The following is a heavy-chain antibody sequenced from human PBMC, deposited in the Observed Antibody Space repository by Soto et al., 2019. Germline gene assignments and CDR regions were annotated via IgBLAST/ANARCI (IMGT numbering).Heavy chain of an antibody. CDR2: INHSGST. Sequence: QVQLQQWGAGLLKPSETLSLTCAVYGGSFSGYYWSWIRQPPGKGLEWIGEINHSGSTNYNPSLKSRVTISVDTSKNQFSLKLSSVTAADTAVYYCARGMTTVNRGYYYYMDVWGKGTTVTVSS. CDR1: GGSFSGYY. D-gene: IGHD4-17*01. J-gene: IGHJ6*03. CDR3: ARGMTTVNRGYYYYMDV. V-gene: IGHV4-34*01.